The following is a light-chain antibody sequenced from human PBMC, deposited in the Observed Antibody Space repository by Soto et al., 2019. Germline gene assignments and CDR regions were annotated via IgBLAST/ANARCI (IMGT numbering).Light chain of an antibody. CDR2: DAS. CDR1: LSVSSY. CDR3: QRRRNWPRSIT. J-gene: IGKJ5*01. V-gene: IGKV3-11*01. Sequence: EIVLTQSPATLSLSPGERATLSCRASLSVSSYLAWYQQKPGQAPRLLIYDASNRATSIPARFSGSGSGTDFTHTISSVEPEDFAVSDCQRRRNWPRSITFGQGTRLEIK.